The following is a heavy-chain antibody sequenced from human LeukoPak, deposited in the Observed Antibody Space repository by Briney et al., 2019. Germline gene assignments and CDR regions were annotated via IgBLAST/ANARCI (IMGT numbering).Heavy chain of an antibody. CDR1: GFTFSGYG. CDR3: AKDLGNSFDH. Sequence: GGSLRLSCAASGFTFSGYGMHWVRQAPGKGLEWVAFIQYDGSDKYYADSVKGRFTISRDNSKNTLYLQMNSLRAEDTAVYYCAKDLGNSFDHWGQGTLVSVSS. J-gene: IGHJ5*02. CDR2: IQYDGSDK. V-gene: IGHV3-30*02. D-gene: IGHD4-23*01.